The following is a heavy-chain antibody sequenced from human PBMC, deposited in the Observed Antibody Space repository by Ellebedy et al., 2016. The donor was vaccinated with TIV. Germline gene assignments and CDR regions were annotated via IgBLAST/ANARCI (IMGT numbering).Heavy chain of an antibody. CDR1: GFTFYSYA. Sequence: GESLKISXAASGFTFYSYAMNWVRQAPGKGLEWVSSISASTSYTFYADSVKGRFTISRDNAKNSLYLQMNSLRAEDTAVYYCASYSGSYRYWGQGTLVTVSS. D-gene: IGHD1-26*01. CDR2: ISASTSYT. V-gene: IGHV3-21*01. CDR3: ASYSGSYRY. J-gene: IGHJ4*02.